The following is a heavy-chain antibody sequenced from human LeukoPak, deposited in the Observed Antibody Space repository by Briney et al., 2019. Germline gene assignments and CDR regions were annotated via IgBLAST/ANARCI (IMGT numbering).Heavy chain of an antibody. Sequence: GGSLRLSCAASGFTFDNYAMHWVRQAPGKGLEWVSGISWNSGSIGYADSVRGRFTISRDNAKNSLYLQMNSLRAEDTAFYYCAKDVQIVVVTTAHAFDIWGQGTMVTVSS. J-gene: IGHJ3*02. V-gene: IGHV3-9*01. CDR3: AKDVQIVVVTTAHAFDI. CDR2: ISWNSGSI. CDR1: GFTFDNYA. D-gene: IGHD2-21*02.